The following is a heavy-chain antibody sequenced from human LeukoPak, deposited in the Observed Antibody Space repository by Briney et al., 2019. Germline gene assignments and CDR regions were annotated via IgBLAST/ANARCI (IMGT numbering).Heavy chain of an antibody. J-gene: IGHJ4*02. D-gene: IGHD7-27*01. V-gene: IGHV3-23*01. CDR3: AKDGGLWVSAHWGDS. CDR2: ITTGGPNT. CDR1: GFTFSSYA. Sequence: GGSLRLSCAASGFTFSSYAMSWVRQAPGKGLKWVSTITTGGPNTYYADSVKGRFTVSRDDSKNTLYLQMNSLRAEDTAVYYCAKDGGLWVSAHWGDSWGRGTLVTVSS.